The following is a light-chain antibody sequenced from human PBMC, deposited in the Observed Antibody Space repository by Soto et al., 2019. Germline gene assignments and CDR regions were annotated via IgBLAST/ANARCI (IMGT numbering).Light chain of an antibody. CDR1: SSDVGGYNY. J-gene: IGLJ1*01. Sequence: QSALTQPASLSGAPGQSIALSCTGASSDVGGYNYVSWYQHHPGKAPKLMVYDVSNRPSGVSNRFSGSKSGNTASLTISGLQAEDEADYYCSSYTSSSTYVFGTGTKVTVL. CDR2: DVS. CDR3: SSYTSSSTYV. V-gene: IGLV2-14*03.